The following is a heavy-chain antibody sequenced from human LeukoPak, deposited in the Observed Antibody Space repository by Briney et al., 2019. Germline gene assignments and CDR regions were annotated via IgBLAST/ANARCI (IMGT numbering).Heavy chain of an antibody. CDR1: GYTFTTYG. D-gene: IGHD2-2*02. Sequence: GASVKVSCKASGYTFTTYGMNWVRQAPGQGLERMGWINTDTGNPTYAQGFTGRFVFSLDTSVSTAYLQISSLKAEDTAVYYCARATAICSSTSCYRWGFDYWGQGTLVTVSS. CDR2: INTDTGNP. J-gene: IGHJ4*02. V-gene: IGHV7-4-1*02. CDR3: ARATAICSSTSCYRWGFDY.